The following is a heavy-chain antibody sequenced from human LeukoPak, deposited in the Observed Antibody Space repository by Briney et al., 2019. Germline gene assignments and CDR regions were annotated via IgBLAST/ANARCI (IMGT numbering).Heavy chain of an antibody. CDR2: IIPIFGTA. V-gene: IGHV1-69*05. J-gene: IGHJ4*02. CDR3: ATRRIKNSGYVPYYFDY. CDR1: GGAFSSYA. Sequence: ASVKASCKASGGAFSSYAISWVRQAPGQGLEWMGGIIPIFGTANYAQKFQGRVTITTDESTSTAYMELSSLRSEDTAVYYCATRRIKNSGYVPYYFDYWGQGTLVTVSS. D-gene: IGHD5-12*01.